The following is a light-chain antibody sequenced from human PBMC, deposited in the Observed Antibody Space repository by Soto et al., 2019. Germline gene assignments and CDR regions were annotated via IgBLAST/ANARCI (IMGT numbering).Light chain of an antibody. J-gene: IGKJ5*01. V-gene: IGKV1-39*01. CDR1: QTINAF. Sequence: IQMTQSPSSLSASLGDRATIACRASQTINAFISWYQQQPGKAPSLLIYGSSTLESGVPSRFSGSGSGTDFTLTISNLHPEDFATYFCQQNYDTPYTFGQGTRLDIK. CDR2: GSS. CDR3: QQNYDTPYT.